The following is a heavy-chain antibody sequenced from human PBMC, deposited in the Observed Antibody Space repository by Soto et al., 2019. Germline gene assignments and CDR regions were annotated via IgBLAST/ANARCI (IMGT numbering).Heavy chain of an antibody. V-gene: IGHV3-23*01. D-gene: IGHD3-22*01. J-gene: IGHJ5*02. Sequence: GVSLLLSCAASGFTFSSYAMSWVRQAPGKGLEWVSAISGSGGSTYYADSVKGRFTISRDNSKNTLYLQMNSLRAEDTAVYYCARHGNSDRVVNDWVYRWGQGTWVTVSS. CDR1: GFTFSSYA. CDR3: ARHGNSDRVVNDWVYR. CDR2: ISGSGGST.